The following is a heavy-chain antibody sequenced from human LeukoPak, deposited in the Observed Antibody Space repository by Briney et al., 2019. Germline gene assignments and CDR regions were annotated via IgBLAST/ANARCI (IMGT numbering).Heavy chain of an antibody. D-gene: IGHD3-16*01. CDR1: EYTFTRFP. V-gene: IGHV7-4-1*02. Sequence: ASVKVSCKASEYTFTRFPMNWVRQAPGQGLEWMGWINTDTGNPTYAQGFSGRFVLSLDTSVSTAYLQIRSLKAEDTAVYYCARGRTGNIVMDNWGQGTLVTVSS. CDR2: INTDTGNP. J-gene: IGHJ4*02. CDR3: ARGRTGNIVMDN.